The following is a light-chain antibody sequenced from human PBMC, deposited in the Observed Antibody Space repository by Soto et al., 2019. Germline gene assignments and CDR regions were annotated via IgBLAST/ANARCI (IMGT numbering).Light chain of an antibody. J-gene: IGKJ5*01. CDR3: QQYNDWHPIT. Sequence: EIVMTQSPATLSVSPGERATLSFRASQSVSSNLAWYQQKPGQAPRLIIYGASTRATGIPARFSGSASGTEFTLTIGSLQSEDFAVDYCQQYNDWHPITFGQGTRLEIK. CDR2: GAS. V-gene: IGKV3-15*01. CDR1: QSVSSN.